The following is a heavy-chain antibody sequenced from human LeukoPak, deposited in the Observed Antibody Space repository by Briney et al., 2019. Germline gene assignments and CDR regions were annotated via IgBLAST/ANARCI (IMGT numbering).Heavy chain of an antibody. CDR2: INQDGSEK. J-gene: IGHJ4*02. D-gene: IGHD2-15*01. CDR1: GFTFRNYW. Sequence: GGSLRLSCAASGFTFRNYWMSWVRQAPGKGLEWVANINQDGSEKYYADSVKGRFTISGDNAENSLSLQMNSLRAEDTAVYYCARPELPGWSVLFDFWGQGTLVTVSS. V-gene: IGHV3-7*01. CDR3: ARPELPGWSVLFDF.